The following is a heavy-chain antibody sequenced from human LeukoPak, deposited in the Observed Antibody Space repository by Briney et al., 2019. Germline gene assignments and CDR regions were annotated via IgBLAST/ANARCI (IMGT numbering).Heavy chain of an antibody. D-gene: IGHD6-13*01. Sequence: GGSLRLSCAASEFTFSSYGIHWVRQAPGKGLEWVSAISGSGGSTYYADSVKGRFTISRDNSKNTLYLQMNSLRAEDTAVYYCAKAPETAAPLDYWGQGTLVTVSS. V-gene: IGHV3-23*01. J-gene: IGHJ4*02. CDR2: ISGSGGST. CDR1: EFTFSSYG. CDR3: AKAPETAAPLDY.